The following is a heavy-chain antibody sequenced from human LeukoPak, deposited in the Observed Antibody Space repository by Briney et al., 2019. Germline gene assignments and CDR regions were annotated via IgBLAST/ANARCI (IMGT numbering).Heavy chain of an antibody. CDR1: GFTFSIYA. CDR2: ITSRGEST. D-gene: IGHD3-22*01. J-gene: IGHJ4*02. CDR3: ARDRPNYYGSDGHYYRRDGDY. V-gene: IGHV3-23*01. Sequence: GGSLRLSCAASGFTFSIYAMSWVRQAPGKGLQWVSSITSRGESTWYVDSVKGRFTISRDNSENTLYLQMHSLRAEDTAVYYCARDRPNYYGSDGHYYRRDGDYWGRGTLVSVSS.